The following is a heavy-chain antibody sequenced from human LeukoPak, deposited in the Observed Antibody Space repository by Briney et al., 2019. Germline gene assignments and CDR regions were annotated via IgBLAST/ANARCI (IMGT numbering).Heavy chain of an antibody. J-gene: IGHJ4*02. Sequence: SQTLSLTCAVSGGSISSGGYSWSWIRQPPGKGLEWIGYIYHSGSTYYNPSLKSRVTISVDTSKNQFSLKLSSVTAADTAVYYCARGDCGGDCPLDYWGQGTLVTVSS. V-gene: IGHV4-30-2*01. D-gene: IGHD2-21*02. CDR2: IYHSGST. CDR1: GGSISSGGYS. CDR3: ARGDCGGDCPLDY.